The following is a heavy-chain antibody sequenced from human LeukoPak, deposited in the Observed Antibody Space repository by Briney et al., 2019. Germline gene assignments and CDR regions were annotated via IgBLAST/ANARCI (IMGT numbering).Heavy chain of an antibody. CDR1: GGSISSSNW. Sequence: SETLSLTCAVSGGSISSSNWWSWVRQPPGKGLEWIGEINHSGSTNYNPSLKSRVTISVDTSKNQFSLKLSSVTAADTAVYYCARHKDYDILTGYSLGVNFDYWGQGTLVTVSS. D-gene: IGHD3-9*01. CDR3: ARHKDYDILTGYSLGVNFDY. V-gene: IGHV4-4*02. CDR2: INHSGST. J-gene: IGHJ4*02.